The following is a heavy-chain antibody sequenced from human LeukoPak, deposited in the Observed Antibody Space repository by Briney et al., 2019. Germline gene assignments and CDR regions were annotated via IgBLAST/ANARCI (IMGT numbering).Heavy chain of an antibody. V-gene: IGHV3-21*01. D-gene: IGHD3-22*01. Sequence: PGGSLRLSCAASGFTFSSNSMDWVRQAPGKGLEWVSSIIISSYYIYYADSVKGRFTISRDNAKNSLYLQMNSLGAEDTAVYYCAREETSSVYYSPYDAFDIWGQGTMVTVSS. J-gene: IGHJ3*02. CDR3: AREETSSVYYSPYDAFDI. CDR1: GFTFSSNS. CDR2: IIISSYYI.